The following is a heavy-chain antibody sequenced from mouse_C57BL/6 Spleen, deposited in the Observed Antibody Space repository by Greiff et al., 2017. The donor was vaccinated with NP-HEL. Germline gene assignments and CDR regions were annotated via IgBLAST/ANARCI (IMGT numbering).Heavy chain of an antibody. CDR2: IDPNSGGT. D-gene: IGHD3-2*02. Sequence: VQLQQPGAELVKPGASVKLSCKASGYTFTSYWMHWVKQRPGRGLEWIGRIDPNSGGTNYNEKFKSKATLTVDKSSSTAYMQLSSLTSEDSAVYYCARGGSSGYGGAMDYWGQGTSVTVSS. J-gene: IGHJ4*01. CDR3: ARGGSSGYGGAMDY. CDR1: GYTFTSYW. V-gene: IGHV1-72*01.